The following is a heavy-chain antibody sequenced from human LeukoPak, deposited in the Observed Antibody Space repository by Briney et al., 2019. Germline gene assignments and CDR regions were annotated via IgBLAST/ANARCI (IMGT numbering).Heavy chain of an antibody. CDR2: ISGHNGHT. CDR1: GYTFTSYG. CDR3: ARGPGTAVAGVFDY. J-gene: IGHJ4*02. D-gene: IGHD6-19*01. V-gene: IGHV1-18*04. Sequence: GASVKVSCKASGYTFTSYGINWVRQAPGRGLEWMGWISGHNGHTNYVQKMQGRVTMTTDTSTNTAYMELRNLTSDDTAVYYCARGPGTAVAGVFDYWGQGSLVTVSS.